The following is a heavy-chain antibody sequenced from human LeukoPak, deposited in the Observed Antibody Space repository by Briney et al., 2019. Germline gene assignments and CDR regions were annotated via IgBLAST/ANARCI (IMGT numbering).Heavy chain of an antibody. Sequence: GRSLRLSCAASGFTFSSYGIHWVRQAPGKGLEWVAVISYDGSNKYYADSVKGRFTISRDNSKNTLYLQMNSLRAEDTAVYYCAKRGLPYYYCYYMDVWGKGTTVTVSS. CDR1: GFTFSSYG. CDR2: ISYDGSNK. J-gene: IGHJ6*03. D-gene: IGHD2-15*01. CDR3: AKRGLPYYYCYYMDV. V-gene: IGHV3-30*18.